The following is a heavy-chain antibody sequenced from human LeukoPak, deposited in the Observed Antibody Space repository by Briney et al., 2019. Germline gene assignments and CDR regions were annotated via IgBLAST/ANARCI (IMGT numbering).Heavy chain of an antibody. J-gene: IGHJ4*02. Sequence: GASVKVSCKASGYTFTSYDINWVRQATGQGLEWMGWMNPNSGNTGYAQKFQGRVTMTRNTSISTAYMELSSLRSEDTAVYYCARDRGYSYGVGFDCWGQGTLVTVSS. V-gene: IGHV1-8*01. CDR1: GYTFTSYD. D-gene: IGHD5-18*01. CDR3: ARDRGYSYGVGFDC. CDR2: MNPNSGNT.